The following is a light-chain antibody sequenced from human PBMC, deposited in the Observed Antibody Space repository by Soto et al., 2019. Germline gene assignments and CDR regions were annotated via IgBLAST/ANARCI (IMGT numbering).Light chain of an antibody. CDR3: QTWGTGIHGNWV. Sequence: QPVLTQSPSASASLGASVKLTCTLSSGHTIYAIAWHQQQPEKGPRYLMKLNSDGSHSKGDGIPDRFSGSSSGAERYLTISSLQSEDEADYYCQTWGTGIHGNWVFGGGTQLTVL. CDR2: LNSDGSH. J-gene: IGLJ3*02. V-gene: IGLV4-69*01. CDR1: SGHTIYA.